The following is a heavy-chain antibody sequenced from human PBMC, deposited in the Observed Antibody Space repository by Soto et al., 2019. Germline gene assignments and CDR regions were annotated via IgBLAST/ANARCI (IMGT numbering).Heavy chain of an antibody. CDR1: GFTFSSYG. D-gene: IGHD5-12*01. V-gene: IGHV3-33*01. J-gene: IGHJ4*02. CDR2: IWYDGSNK. Sequence: PGGSLRLSCAASGFTFSSYGMHWVRQSPGKGLEWVAVIWYDGSNKYYADSVKGRFTISRDNSKNTLYLQMNSLRAEDTAVYYCARDRYSGYDYGSIVDYWGQGTLVTVSS. CDR3: ARDRYSGYDYGSIVDY.